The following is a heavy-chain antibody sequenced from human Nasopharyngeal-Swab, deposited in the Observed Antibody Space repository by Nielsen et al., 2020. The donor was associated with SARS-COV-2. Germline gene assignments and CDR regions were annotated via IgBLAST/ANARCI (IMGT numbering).Heavy chain of an antibody. J-gene: IGHJ4*02. V-gene: IGHV4-34*01. CDR1: GGSFSGYY. CDR3: ATVDLDY. CDR2: INHSGST. D-gene: IGHD5-24*01. Sequence: SETLSLTCAVYGGSFSGYYWSWIRQPPGKGLEWIGEINHSGSTNYNPSLKSRVTISVDTSKNQFSLKLSSVTAADTAMYYCATVDLDYWGQGTLVTVSS.